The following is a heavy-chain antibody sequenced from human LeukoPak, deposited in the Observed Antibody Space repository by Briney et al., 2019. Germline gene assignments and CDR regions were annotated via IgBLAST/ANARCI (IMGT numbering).Heavy chain of an antibody. Sequence: SETLSLTCTVSGGSIIGYYWTWIRQPPGKGLEWIGYIYTSGSTNYNPSLKSRVTISVDVSKNQFSLQLSSVTAADTAVYYCARQSCSSTSCPHRNVFDIWGQGTMVTVSP. CDR1: GGSIIGYY. J-gene: IGHJ3*02. V-gene: IGHV4-4*09. CDR2: IYTSGST. D-gene: IGHD2-2*01. CDR3: ARQSCSSTSCPHRNVFDI.